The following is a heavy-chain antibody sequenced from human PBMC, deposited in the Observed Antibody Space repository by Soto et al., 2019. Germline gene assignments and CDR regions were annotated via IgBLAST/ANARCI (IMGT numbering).Heavy chain of an antibody. Sequence: QVQLQQWGAGLLKPSETLSLTCAVHGGSFSGYYWSWIRQPPGKGLEWIGEINHSGSTNYNPSLKSRVTISVDTSKNQFSLKLSPVTAADTAVYYCARRSFDGAFDIWGQGTMVTVSS. J-gene: IGHJ3*02. CDR2: INHSGST. V-gene: IGHV4-34*01. CDR1: GGSFSGYY. CDR3: ARRSFDGAFDI.